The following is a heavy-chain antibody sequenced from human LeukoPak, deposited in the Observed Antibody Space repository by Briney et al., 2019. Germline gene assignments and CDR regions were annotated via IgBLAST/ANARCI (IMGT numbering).Heavy chain of an antibody. CDR1: GGSFSGYY. J-gene: IGHJ3*02. V-gene: IGHV4-34*01. D-gene: IGHD3-22*01. CDR3: ARAVPITMIVVVGYAFDI. Sequence: ASETLSLTCAVCGGSFSGYYWSWIRQPPGKGLEWIGEINHSGSTNYNPSLKSRVTISVDTSKNQFSLKLSSVTAADTAVYYCARAVPITMIVVVGYAFDIWGQGTMVTVSS. CDR2: INHSGST.